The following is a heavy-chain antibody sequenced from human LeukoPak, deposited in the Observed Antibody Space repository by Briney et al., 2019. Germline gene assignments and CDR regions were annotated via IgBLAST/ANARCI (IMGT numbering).Heavy chain of an antibody. Sequence: PGGSLRLSCAASGFTFSTFELNWVRQAPGKGLEWVSYISSSGTTVYYADSVEGRFTISRDNAKSALYLQMNSLRAEDTAVYYCAGGFGSYSPDYWGQGTLVTVSS. CDR3: AGGFGSYSPDY. D-gene: IGHD3-10*01. CDR1: GFTFSTFE. J-gene: IGHJ4*02. V-gene: IGHV3-48*03. CDR2: ISSSGTTV.